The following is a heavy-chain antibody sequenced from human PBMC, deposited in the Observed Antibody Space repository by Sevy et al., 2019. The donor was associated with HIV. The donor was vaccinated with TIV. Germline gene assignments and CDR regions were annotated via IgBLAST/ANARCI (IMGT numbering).Heavy chain of an antibody. D-gene: IGHD2-2*01. CDR3: ATRDCSSTSCYSGNFDY. J-gene: IGHJ4*02. V-gene: IGHV1-2*06. CDR1: GYTFTGYY. CDR2: INPNSGGT. Sequence: ASVKVSCKASGYTFTGYYMHWVRQAPGQGLEWMGRINPNSGGTNYEQKFQGRVTMTRDTYISIAYMELSRLRSDDTAVYYCATRDCSSTSCYSGNFDYWGQGTLVTVSS.